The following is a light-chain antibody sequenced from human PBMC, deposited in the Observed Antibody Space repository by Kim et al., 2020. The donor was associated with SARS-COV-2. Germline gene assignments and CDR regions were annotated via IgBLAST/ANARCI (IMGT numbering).Light chain of an antibody. Sequence: ASVGDRVTITCRASQSISSWLAWYQQKPGKAPKLLIYKASSLESGVPSRFSGSGSGTDFTLTISSLQPDDFATYYCQQYNSYWRTFGQGTKVDIK. CDR1: QSISSW. CDR2: KAS. J-gene: IGKJ1*01. V-gene: IGKV1-5*03. CDR3: QQYNSYWRT.